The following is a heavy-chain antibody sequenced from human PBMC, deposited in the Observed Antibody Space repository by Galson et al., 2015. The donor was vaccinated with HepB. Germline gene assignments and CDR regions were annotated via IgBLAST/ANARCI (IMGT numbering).Heavy chain of an antibody. D-gene: IGHD6-13*01. J-gene: IGHJ4*02. Sequence: SLRLSCAASGFTFSGSAMHWVRQTSGKGLEWVGRIRSKASNYATAYTASLKGRFTISRDDSKNTAYLHMRSLRTEDTAVYYCTRLAYLSGYSSSWGQGTLVTVSS. CDR3: TRLAYLSGYSSS. CDR1: GFTFSGSA. V-gene: IGHV3-73*01. CDR2: IRSKASNYAT.